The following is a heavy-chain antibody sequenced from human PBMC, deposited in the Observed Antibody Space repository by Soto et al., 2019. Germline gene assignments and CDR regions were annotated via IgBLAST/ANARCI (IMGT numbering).Heavy chain of an antibody. Sequence: QVQLVQSGAEVQKPGSAVKVSCKASGGTFSSYAISWVRQAPGQGLEWMGGIIPIFGTANYAQKFQGRVTITADESTSTAYMELSSLRSEDTAVYYCAINSYYYDSSGYYFGAFDIWGQGTMVTVSS. J-gene: IGHJ3*02. CDR1: GGTFSSYA. V-gene: IGHV1-69*01. CDR3: AINSYYYDSSGYYFGAFDI. CDR2: IIPIFGTA. D-gene: IGHD3-22*01.